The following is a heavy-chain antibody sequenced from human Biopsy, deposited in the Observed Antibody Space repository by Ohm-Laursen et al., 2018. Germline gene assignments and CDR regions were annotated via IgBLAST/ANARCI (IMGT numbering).Heavy chain of an antibody. CDR2: ISEGGST. CDR1: GASFSDDY. V-gene: IGHV4-59*07. Sequence: SDTLSLTCTVSGASFSDDYWSWIRQSPGRGLEWIGSISEGGSTYYNPSLRGRVTISVDASKNQFSLKLSSVTAADTAVFFCARLYRLDDYWNDYPPDAFDVWAQGTMVTVSS. D-gene: IGHD3-3*01. J-gene: IGHJ3*01. CDR3: ARLYRLDDYWNDYPPDAFDV.